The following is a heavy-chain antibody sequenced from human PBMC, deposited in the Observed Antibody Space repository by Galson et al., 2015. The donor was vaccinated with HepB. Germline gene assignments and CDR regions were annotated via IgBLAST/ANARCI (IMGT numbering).Heavy chain of an antibody. CDR3: ASVGPSGEWFDP. CDR1: GYTFTSYY. Sequence: SVKVSCKASGYTFTSYYMHWVRQAPGQGLEWMGIINPSGGSTSYAQKFQGRVTMTRDTSTSTVYMELSSLRSEDTAVYYCASVGPSGEWFDPWGQGTLVTVSS. CDR2: INPSGGST. J-gene: IGHJ5*02. V-gene: IGHV1-46*03. D-gene: IGHD3-16*01.